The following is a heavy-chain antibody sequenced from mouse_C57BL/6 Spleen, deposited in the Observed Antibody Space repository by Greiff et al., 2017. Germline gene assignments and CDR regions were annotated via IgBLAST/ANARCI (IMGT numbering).Heavy chain of an antibody. CDR1: GYAFSSSW. Sequence: QVQLKESGPELVKPGASVKISCKASGYAFSSSWMNWVKQRPGKGLEWIGRIYPGDGDTNYNGKFKGKATLTADKSSSTAYMQLSSLTSEDSAVYFCARSGDYDGGIYWGQGTSVTVSS. CDR2: IYPGDGDT. V-gene: IGHV1-82*01. J-gene: IGHJ4*01. D-gene: IGHD2-4*01. CDR3: ARSGDYDGGIY.